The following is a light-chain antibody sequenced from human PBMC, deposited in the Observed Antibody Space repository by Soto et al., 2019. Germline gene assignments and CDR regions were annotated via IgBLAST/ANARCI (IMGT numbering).Light chain of an antibody. V-gene: IGKV3-15*01. Sequence: ILMTQSPATLSVSPGERATLSCRASQSVSNNLAWYQQKPGQAPRLLIYDASTRATGIPARFSGSGSGTEFTLTISGLQSEDFAVYDCQQYNNWSPWTFGQGTKVEIK. CDR2: DAS. J-gene: IGKJ1*01. CDR3: QQYNNWSPWT. CDR1: QSVSNN.